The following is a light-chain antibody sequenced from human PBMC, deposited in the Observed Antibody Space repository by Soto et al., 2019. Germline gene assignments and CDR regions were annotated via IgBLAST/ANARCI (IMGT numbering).Light chain of an antibody. Sequence: QSVLTQPPSASGSPGQSVTISCTGTSSDVGSYNFVSWYQHHPGKAPKLIIYEVNKRPSGVPDRFSGSKSGNTASLTVSGLQAEDEADYYCHSYAGRNSEVFGGGTKLTVL. CDR1: SSDVGSYNF. CDR2: EVN. J-gene: IGLJ2*01. CDR3: HSYAGRNSEV. V-gene: IGLV2-8*01.